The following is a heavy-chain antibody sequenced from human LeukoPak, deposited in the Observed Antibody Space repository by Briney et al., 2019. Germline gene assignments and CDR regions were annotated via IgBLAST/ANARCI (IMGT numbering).Heavy chain of an antibody. CDR2: IYYSGST. J-gene: IGHJ3*02. V-gene: IGHV4-59*01. CDR1: GGSISSYY. D-gene: IGHD5-12*01. Sequence: PSETLSLTCTVSGGSISSYYWSWIRQPPGKGLEWIGYIYYSGSTNYIPSLKSRVTISVDTSKDQFSLKLSSVTAADTAVYYCARGYSGYDSRGEAFDIWGQGTMVTVSS. CDR3: ARGYSGYDSRGEAFDI.